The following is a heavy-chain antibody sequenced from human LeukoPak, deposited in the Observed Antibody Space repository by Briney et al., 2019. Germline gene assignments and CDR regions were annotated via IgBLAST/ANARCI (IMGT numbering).Heavy chain of an antibody. V-gene: IGHV3-53*01. CDR1: GFTVSSNY. D-gene: IGHD3-9*01. CDR2: IYSGGST. Sequence: PGGSLRLSCAASGFTVSSNYVSWVRQAPGKGLEWVSVIYSGGSTYYADSVKGRFTISRDNSKNTLYLQMNSLRAEDTAVYYCAKAPYYDILTGYFEYWGQGTLVTVSS. J-gene: IGHJ4*02. CDR3: AKAPYYDILTGYFEY.